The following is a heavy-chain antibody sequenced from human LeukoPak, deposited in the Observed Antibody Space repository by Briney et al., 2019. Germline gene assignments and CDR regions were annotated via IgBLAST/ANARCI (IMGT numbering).Heavy chain of an antibody. V-gene: IGHV1-18*01. CDR3: ARGRFSIAVAGTGAYYYYGMDV. D-gene: IGHD6-19*01. CDR2: ISAYNGDT. J-gene: IGHJ6*02. CDR1: GYTFTSYG. Sequence: ASVTVSCKASGYTFTSYGISWVRQAPGQGLEWMGWISAYNGDTNYAQKLQGRVTITTDTSTSTGYMELRSLRSDDTAVYYCARGRFSIAVAGTGAYYYYGMDVWGQGTTVTVSS.